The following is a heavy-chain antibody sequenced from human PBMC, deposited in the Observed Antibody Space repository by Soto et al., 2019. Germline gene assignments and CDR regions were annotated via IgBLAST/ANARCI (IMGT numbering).Heavy chain of an antibody. J-gene: IGHJ4*02. Sequence: ASVKVSCKASGYTFTGYYMRWVRQAPGQGLEWMGWINPNSGGTNYAQKFQGWVTMTRDTSISTAYMELSRLRSDDTAVYYCARAGSSGWYYFDYWGQGTLVTVSS. CDR2: INPNSGGT. V-gene: IGHV1-2*04. CDR3: ARAGSSGWYYFDY. D-gene: IGHD6-19*01. CDR1: GYTFTGYY.